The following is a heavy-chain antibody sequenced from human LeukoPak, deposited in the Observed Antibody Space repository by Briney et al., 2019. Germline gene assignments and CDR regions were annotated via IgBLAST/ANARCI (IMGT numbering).Heavy chain of an antibody. CDR3: VRSRAGPIYRNWFDP. CDR2: ISGFNGNT. D-gene: IGHD5-18*01. CDR1: GYTFTSYR. Sequence: GASVNVSCKASGYTFTSYRISWVRQAPGQGLQWMGWISGFNGNTNYAQKLQGRVTITTDTSTSTVYMELRSLRSDDTAVYYCVRSRAGPIYRNWFDPWGQGTLVTVPS. V-gene: IGHV1-18*01. J-gene: IGHJ5*02.